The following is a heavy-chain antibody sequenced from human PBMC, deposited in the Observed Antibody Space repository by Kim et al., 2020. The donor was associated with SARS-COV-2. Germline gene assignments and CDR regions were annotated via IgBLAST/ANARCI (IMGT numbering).Heavy chain of an antibody. Sequence: GENTYYAPSVNGRFTISRDNSKNTLYLQMNSLGADDTAIYYCAPRRWLDPWGQGTLVTVSS. CDR3: APRRWLDP. CDR2: GENT. J-gene: IGHJ5*02. V-gene: IGHV3-23*01.